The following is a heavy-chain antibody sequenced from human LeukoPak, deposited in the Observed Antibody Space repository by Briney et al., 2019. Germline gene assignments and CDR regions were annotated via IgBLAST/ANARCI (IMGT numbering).Heavy chain of an antibody. Sequence: GGSLRLSCAASGFTFSGYSMNWVRPAPGKGRVWVSRINSDGSSASYVDSVAGRFTISRDNAKNTLYLQMNSLRAEDTAVYHCARGNYYDSSGPGGYWGQGTLVIVSS. D-gene: IGHD3-22*01. CDR3: ARGNYYDSSGPGGY. CDR1: GFTFSGYS. V-gene: IGHV3-74*01. J-gene: IGHJ4*02. CDR2: INSDGSSA.